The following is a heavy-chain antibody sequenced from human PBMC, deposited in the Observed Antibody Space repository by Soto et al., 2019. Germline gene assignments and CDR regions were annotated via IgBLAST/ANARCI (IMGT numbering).Heavy chain of an antibody. CDR2: ISGSGGST. CDR1: GFTFSSYA. V-gene: IGHV3-23*01. J-gene: IGHJ6*02. CDR3: AKERYYYDSSGYPGYYGMDV. D-gene: IGHD3-22*01. Sequence: PGGSLRLSCAASGFTFSSYAMSWVRQAPGKGLEWVSAISGSGGSTYYADSVKGRFTISRDNSKNTLYLQMNSLRAEDTAVYYCAKERYYYDSSGYPGYYGMDVWGQGTTVTVSS.